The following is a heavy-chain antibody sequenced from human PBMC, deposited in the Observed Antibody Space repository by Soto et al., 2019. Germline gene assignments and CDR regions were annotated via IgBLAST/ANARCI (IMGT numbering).Heavy chain of an antibody. CDR1: GFTFSDYY. CDR2: ISSSSSYT. CDR3: AVSGWIYGMDV. D-gene: IGHD6-19*01. V-gene: IGHV3-11*06. J-gene: IGHJ6*02. Sequence: PRASLRLSCAASGFTFSDYYMSWIRQAPGKGLEWVSYISSSSSYTNYADSVKGRFTISRDNAKNSLYLQMNSLRAEDTAVYYCAVSGWIYGMDVWGQGTTVTVSS.